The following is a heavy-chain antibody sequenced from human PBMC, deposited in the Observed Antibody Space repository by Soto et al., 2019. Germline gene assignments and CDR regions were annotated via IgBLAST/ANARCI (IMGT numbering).Heavy chain of an antibody. Sequence: EVQLVESGGGLVQPGRSLRLSCTASGFTFGDYAMSWFRQAPGKGLEWVGFIRSKAYGGTTEYAASVKGRFTISRDDSKSIAYLQMNSLKTEDTAVYYCTRGGIVLMVYATKDYYFDYWGQGTLVTVSS. D-gene: IGHD2-8*01. V-gene: IGHV3-49*03. CDR3: TRGGIVLMVYATKDYYFDY. J-gene: IGHJ4*02. CDR1: GFTFGDYA. CDR2: IRSKAYGGTT.